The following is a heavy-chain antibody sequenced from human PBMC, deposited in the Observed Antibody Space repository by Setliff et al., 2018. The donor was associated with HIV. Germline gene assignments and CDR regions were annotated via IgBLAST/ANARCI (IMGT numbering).Heavy chain of an antibody. CDR1: AYSIRNGYY. Sequence: KTSETLSLTCTVSAYSIRNGYYWGWIRQSPGKGLEWIGTLYYDGNTYYNPSLKSRVTMSVDTSKKQFSLNLNSVTAADTAVYYCARETIRSGHPSEAGFDFWGQGALVTVSS. D-gene: IGHD6-19*01. CDR2: LYYDGNT. J-gene: IGHJ4*02. V-gene: IGHV4-38-2*02. CDR3: ARETIRSGHPSEAGFDF.